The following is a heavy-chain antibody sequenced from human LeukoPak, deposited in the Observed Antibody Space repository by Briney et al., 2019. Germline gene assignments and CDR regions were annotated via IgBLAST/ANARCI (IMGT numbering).Heavy chain of an antibody. V-gene: IGHV3-23*01. CDR1: GFTFSRYA. Sequence: GGSLRLSYATSGFTFSRYAMSCVRQAPGKGLEWISAISGSGDSTYYADSVKGRFTMSRDNSKNTLYLQMNSLRAEDTAVYYCAKSWGYTRPYYNYMDVWGKGTTVTVSS. CDR2: ISGSGDST. D-gene: IGHD3-16*02. CDR3: AKSWGYTRPYYNYMDV. J-gene: IGHJ6*03.